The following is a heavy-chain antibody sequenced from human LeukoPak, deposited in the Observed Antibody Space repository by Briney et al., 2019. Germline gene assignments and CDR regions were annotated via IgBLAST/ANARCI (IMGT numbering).Heavy chain of an antibody. CDR1: GFTISSYA. CDR2: ISGSGGST. V-gene: IGHV3-23*01. D-gene: IGHD6-19*01. J-gene: IGHJ5*02. Sequence: PGGSLRLSCAASGFTISSYAMSWVRQAPGKGLEWVSAISGSGGSTYYADSVKGRFTISRDNSKNTLYLQMNSLRAEDTAVYYCAKDSGKQWLVDWFDPWGQGTLVTVSS. CDR3: AKDSGKQWLVDWFDP.